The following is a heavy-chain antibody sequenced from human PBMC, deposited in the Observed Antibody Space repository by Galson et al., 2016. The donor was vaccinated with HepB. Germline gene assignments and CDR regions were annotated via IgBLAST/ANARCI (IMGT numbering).Heavy chain of an antibody. D-gene: IGHD5/OR15-5a*01. V-gene: IGHV3-11*01. CDR2: ISCSGNTI. CDR3: ARDVRDLRFAFGS. Sequence: SLRLSCAASGFTFSDYYMHWLRQAPGKGLEWVSDISCSGNTIYYEDSVKGRFTVSRDDAKNSLFLQMNNLSVGDTAIYHCARDVRDLRFAFGSWGQGTLVTVSS. CDR1: GFTFSDYY. J-gene: IGHJ5*01.